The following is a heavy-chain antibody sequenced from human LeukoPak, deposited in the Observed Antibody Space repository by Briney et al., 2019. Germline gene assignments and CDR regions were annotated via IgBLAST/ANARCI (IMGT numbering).Heavy chain of an antibody. Sequence: PSQTLSLTCTVSGGSISSGDYYWGWIRQPPGKGLEWIGYIYYSGSTYYNPSLKSRATISVDTSKNQFSLKLSSVTAADTAVYYCASSVRYYGSGSSFDYWGQGTLVTVSS. CDR3: ASSVRYYGSGSSFDY. J-gene: IGHJ4*02. CDR2: IYYSGST. V-gene: IGHV4-30-4*01. D-gene: IGHD3-10*01. CDR1: GGSISSGDYY.